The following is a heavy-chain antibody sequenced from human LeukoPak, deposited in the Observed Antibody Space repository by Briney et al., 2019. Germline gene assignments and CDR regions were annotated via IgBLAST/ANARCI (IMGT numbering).Heavy chain of an antibody. D-gene: IGHD1-26*01. CDR1: GGSITDYY. Sequence: PSETLSLTCTVSGGSITDYYWSWIRQPAGKGLEWIGHIYKSGSTDYNPSLKSRVTMSMDTSKSQFSLNLRSVTAADTAVYYCARLYSGSHYGPLDYWGQGTLVTVSS. J-gene: IGHJ4*02. CDR2: IYKSGST. CDR3: ARLYSGSHYGPLDY. V-gene: IGHV4-4*07.